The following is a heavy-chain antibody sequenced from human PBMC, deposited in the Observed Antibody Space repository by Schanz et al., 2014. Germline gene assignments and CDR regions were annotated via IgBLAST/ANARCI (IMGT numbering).Heavy chain of an antibody. CDR1: GFTFGTFW. V-gene: IGHV3-7*01. D-gene: IGHD3-22*01. Sequence: EVQLVESGGGLLQPGGSLRLSCAASGFTFGTFWMSWVRQDPGKGLEWVANINQDGSDKSYVDSVKGRFTISRDNAKNYLYLHMNSMRGADTAVYYCAREKGGYYPFDYWGQGSLVTVSS. CDR2: INQDGSDK. J-gene: IGHJ4*02. CDR3: AREKGGYYPFDY.